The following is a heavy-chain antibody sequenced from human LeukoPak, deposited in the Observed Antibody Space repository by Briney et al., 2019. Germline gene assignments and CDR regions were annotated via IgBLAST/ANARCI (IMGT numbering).Heavy chain of an antibody. CDR1: GFTFSSYA. CDR2: ISYDGSNK. J-gene: IGHJ4*02. CDR3: AKDTSHGDYGY. V-gene: IGHV3-30-3*01. Sequence: GGSLRLSCAASGFTFSSYAMHWVRQAPGKGLEWVAVISYDGSNKYYADSVKGRFTISRDNAKNSLYLQMNSLRAEDTALYYCAKDTSHGDYGYWGQGTLVTVSS. D-gene: IGHD4-17*01.